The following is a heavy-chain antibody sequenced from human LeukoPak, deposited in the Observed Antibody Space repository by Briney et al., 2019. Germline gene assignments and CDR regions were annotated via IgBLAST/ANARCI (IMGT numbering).Heavy chain of an antibody. D-gene: IGHD5-24*01. CDR2: ISYDGSNK. V-gene: IGHV3-30*03. J-gene: IGHJ6*02. CDR3: VRKDVDV. CDR1: GFTFSSYG. Sequence: GGSLRLSCAASGFTFSSYGMHWVRQAPGKGLEWVGVISYDGSNKYYADSVKGRFTISSDNSKNTLYLQMNSLRAEDTAVYYCVRKDVDVWGQGTTVTVSS.